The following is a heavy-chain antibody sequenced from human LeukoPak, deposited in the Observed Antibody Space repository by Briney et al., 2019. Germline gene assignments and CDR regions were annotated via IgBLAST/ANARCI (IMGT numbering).Heavy chain of an antibody. CDR2: INPNSGGT. Sequence: ASVKVSCKASGYTFTGYYMHWVRQAPGQGLEWMGRINPNSGGTNYAQKFQGRVTMTRDTSISTAYMELSRLRSDDTAVYYCASFWKKGDHPFDYWGQGTLVTVSS. CDR1: GYTFTGYY. V-gene: IGHV1-2*06. D-gene: IGHD3-3*01. CDR3: ASFWKKGDHPFDY. J-gene: IGHJ4*02.